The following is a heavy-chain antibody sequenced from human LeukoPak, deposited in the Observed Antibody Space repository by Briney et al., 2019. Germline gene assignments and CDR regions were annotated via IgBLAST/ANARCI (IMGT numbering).Heavy chain of an antibody. CDR2: IYYSGST. Sequence: SETLSLTCTVSSGSISSSSYYWGWIRQPPGKGLEWIGSIYYSGSTYYNPSLKSRVTISVDTSKNQFSLKLSSVTAADTAVYYCARDRYPDAFDIWGQGTMVTVSS. CDR3: ARDRYPDAFDI. CDR1: SGSISSSSYY. J-gene: IGHJ3*02. D-gene: IGHD2-2*02. V-gene: IGHV4-39*07.